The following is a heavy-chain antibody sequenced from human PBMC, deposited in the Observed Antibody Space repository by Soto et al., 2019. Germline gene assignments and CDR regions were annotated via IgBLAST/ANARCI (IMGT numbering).Heavy chain of an antibody. CDR1: GITFSTYA. CDR2: INAGNGNT. D-gene: IGHD5-12*01. Sequence: QVQLVQSGAEVKKPGASVKVSCKASGITFSTYAIHWVRQAPGQRLEWMGWINAGNGNTRYSQKFQGRVTLTRDTSASTAYMDLSRLRSEDTAIHYCARAISGYVTWGQGTLVTVSS. J-gene: IGHJ5*02. V-gene: IGHV1-3*01. CDR3: ARAISGYVT.